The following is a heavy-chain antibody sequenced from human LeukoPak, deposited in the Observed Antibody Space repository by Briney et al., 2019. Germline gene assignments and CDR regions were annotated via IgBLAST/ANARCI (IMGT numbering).Heavy chain of an antibody. CDR3: ARVMTTKNYYYYYGMDV. J-gene: IGHJ6*02. D-gene: IGHD4-11*01. CDR1: GFTFSSYA. V-gene: IGHV3-30-3*01. CDR2: ISYDGSNK. Sequence: GGSLRLSCAASGFTFSSYAMHWVRQAPGKGLEWVAVISYDGSNKYYADSVKGRFTIPRDNSKNTLYLQMNSLRAEDTAVYYCARVMTTKNYYYYYGMDVWGQGTTVTVSS.